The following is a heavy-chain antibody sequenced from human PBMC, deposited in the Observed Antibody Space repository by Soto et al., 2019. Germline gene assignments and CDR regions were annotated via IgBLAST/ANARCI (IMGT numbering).Heavy chain of an antibody. V-gene: IGHV3-23*01. CDR2: LLRSGSST. Sequence: PGGSLRVSCAASGFTFMSYAMSWARQAPGKGLEWVSSLLRSGSSTYYADSVKGRFTISSDISANSLYLQMDSLRAEDTAVYYCAKDAVSGDGVWLLDSWGQGTVVTVSS. CDR1: GFTFMSYA. D-gene: IGHD4-17*01. CDR3: AKDAVSGDGVWLLDS. J-gene: IGHJ5*02.